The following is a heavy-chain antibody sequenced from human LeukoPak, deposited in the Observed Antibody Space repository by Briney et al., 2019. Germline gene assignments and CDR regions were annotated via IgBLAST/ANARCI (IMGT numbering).Heavy chain of an antibody. J-gene: IGHJ6*03. CDR3: ARRHGPGNYYYYMDV. D-gene: IGHD5-24*01. V-gene: IGHV5-51*01. CDR2: IYPGDSDT. Sequence: GESLKISCKGSGYSFTSYWIGWVRQMPGKGLEWMGIIYPGDSDTRYSPSFQGQVTISADKSISTAYLQWSSLKASDTAMYYCARRHGPGNYYYYMDVWGKGNTVNISS. CDR1: GYSFTSYW.